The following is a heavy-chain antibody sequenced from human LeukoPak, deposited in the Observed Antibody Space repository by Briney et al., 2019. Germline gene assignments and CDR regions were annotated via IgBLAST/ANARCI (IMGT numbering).Heavy chain of an antibody. CDR3: AGSGWQVYLDY. CDR1: GFTSSRFW. V-gene: IGHV3-7*01. CDR2: IKQDGSEK. D-gene: IGHD6-19*01. J-gene: IGHJ4*02. Sequence: PGGSLRLSCAASGFTSSRFWMTWVRQAPGKGLEWVANIKQDGSEKYYVDSVKGRFTISRDNAKNSLYLQMNSLRAEDTAVYYCAGSGWQVYLDYWGQGTLVTVSS.